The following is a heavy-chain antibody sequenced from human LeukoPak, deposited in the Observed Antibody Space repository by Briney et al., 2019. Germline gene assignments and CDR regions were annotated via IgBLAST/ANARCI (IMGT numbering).Heavy chain of an antibody. CDR1: GFTVSSNY. D-gene: IGHD6-19*01. V-gene: IGHV3-53*05. J-gene: IGHJ4*02. Sequence: GGSLRLSCAASGFTVSSNYMSWVRQAPGKGLEWVSVIYSGGSTYYADSVKGRFTISRDNSKNTLYLQMNSLRAEDTAVYYCARDPIVAVAGTIYYFDYWGQGTLVTVSS. CDR2: IYSGGST. CDR3: ARDPIVAVAGTIYYFDY.